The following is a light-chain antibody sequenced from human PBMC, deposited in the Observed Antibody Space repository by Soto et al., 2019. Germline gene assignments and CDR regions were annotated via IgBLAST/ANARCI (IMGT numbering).Light chain of an antibody. Sequence: DIQMTQSPSTLSASVGDRVTITCRASQSISSWLAWYQQKPGKAPKLLIYKASSLESGVPSRFSGSGSGTEFTLTISSLQRDDFATYYCQQYNSDPSFGGWTKVEIK. CDR3: QQYNSDPS. V-gene: IGKV1-5*03. J-gene: IGKJ4*01. CDR1: QSISSW. CDR2: KAS.